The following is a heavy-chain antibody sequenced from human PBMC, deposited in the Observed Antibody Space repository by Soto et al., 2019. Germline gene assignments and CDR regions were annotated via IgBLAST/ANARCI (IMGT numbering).Heavy chain of an antibody. CDR1: GGSISSYY. Sequence: QVQLQESGPGLVKPSETLSLTCTVSGGSISSYYWSWIRQPPGKGLEWIGYIYYSGSTNYNPSLKSRVTISVDTSKNQFSLKLSSVTAADTAVYYCARLGEQVNYYMDVWGKGTTVTVSS. J-gene: IGHJ6*03. D-gene: IGHD3-16*01. V-gene: IGHV4-59*08. CDR3: ARLGEQVNYYMDV. CDR2: IYYSGST.